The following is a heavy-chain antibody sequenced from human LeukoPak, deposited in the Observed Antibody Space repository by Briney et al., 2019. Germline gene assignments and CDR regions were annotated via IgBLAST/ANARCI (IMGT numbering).Heavy chain of an antibody. CDR3: AFPEGIYDRGAFDI. D-gene: IGHD3-9*01. CDR1: GFTFSSYW. V-gene: IGHV3-7*01. CDR2: IKQDGSEK. J-gene: IGHJ3*02. Sequence: GGSLRLSCAASGFTFSSYWMSWVRQAPGKGLEWVANIKQDGSEKYYVDSVKGRFTISRDNAKNSLYLQMNSLRAEDTAVYYCAFPEGIYDRGAFDIWGQGTMVTVSS.